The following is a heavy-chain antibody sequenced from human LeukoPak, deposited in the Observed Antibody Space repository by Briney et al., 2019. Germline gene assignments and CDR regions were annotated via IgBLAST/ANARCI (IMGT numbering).Heavy chain of an antibody. CDR1: GLTFSIYS. CDR2: IGSSSSSI. D-gene: IGHD5-24*01. V-gene: IGHV3-21*01. J-gene: IGHJ3*02. Sequence: GGSLRLSCAASGLTFSIYSMNWVRQAPGKGLEWVSSIGSSSSSIYYADSVKGRFTISRDNAKNSLYLQMNSLRAEDTAVYCCAREGNGYISEAFDIWGQGTMVTVSS. CDR3: AREGNGYISEAFDI.